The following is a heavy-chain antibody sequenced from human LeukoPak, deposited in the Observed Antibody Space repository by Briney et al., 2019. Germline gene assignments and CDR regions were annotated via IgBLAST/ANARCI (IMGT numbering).Heavy chain of an antibody. D-gene: IGHD3-22*01. Sequence: GGSLRLSCAASGFTFSSYSMNWVRQAPGKGLEWVSYISSSSTTIYYADSVKGRFTVSRDNAKNSLYLQMNSLRAEDTAVYYCARGGLGYYYDSSGYLDYWGQGTLVTVSS. CDR1: GFTFSSYS. CDR2: ISSSSTTI. V-gene: IGHV3-48*01. J-gene: IGHJ4*02. CDR3: ARGGLGYYYDSSGYLDY.